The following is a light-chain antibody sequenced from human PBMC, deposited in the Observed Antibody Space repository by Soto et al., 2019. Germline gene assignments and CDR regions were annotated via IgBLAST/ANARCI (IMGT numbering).Light chain of an antibody. CDR2: EGT. CDR1: SDDVGSYEL. CDR3: CSTGGSRDFVV. Sequence: QSALTQPASVSGSPGQSITISCAGTSDDVGSYELVSWYQQYPGTAPKLLIYEGTKRPSGVSARFSGLGSGRTASLTISGLQAEDEADYYCCSTGGSRDFVVFGGGTKLTVL. V-gene: IGLV2-23*03. J-gene: IGLJ2*01.